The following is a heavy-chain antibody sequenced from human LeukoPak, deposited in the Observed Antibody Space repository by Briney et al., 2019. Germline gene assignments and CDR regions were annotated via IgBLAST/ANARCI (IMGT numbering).Heavy chain of an antibody. CDR1: GYSFTTYC. J-gene: IGHJ4*02. CDR2: IYPGDSDT. CDR3: ARPGSVGASPFDY. V-gene: IGHV5-51*01. D-gene: IGHD1-26*01. Sequence: GESLKISCKGSGYSFTTYCIGWVRQMPGKGLEWMGIIYPGDSDTRYSPSFQGQVTISADKSISTAYLQWSSLKASDTAMYYCARPGSVGASPFDYWGQGTLVTVSS.